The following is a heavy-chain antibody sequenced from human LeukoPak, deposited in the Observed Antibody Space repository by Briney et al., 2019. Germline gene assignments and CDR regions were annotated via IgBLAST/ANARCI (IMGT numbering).Heavy chain of an antibody. CDR1: GGSISSYY. D-gene: IGHD3-10*01. V-gene: IGHV4-59*12. CDR3: ARDLPKSLLWIEERHVGAFYI. J-gene: IGHJ3*02. CDR2: IYYSGST. Sequence: PAETLSLTCTVSGGSISSYYWNWLRQPPGKGLEWIGYIYYSGSTNYNPSLKSRVTTSLDTSKNQFSLKLSSVTAADTAVYSSARDLPKSLLWIEERHVGAFYIQGQGTMVTVSS.